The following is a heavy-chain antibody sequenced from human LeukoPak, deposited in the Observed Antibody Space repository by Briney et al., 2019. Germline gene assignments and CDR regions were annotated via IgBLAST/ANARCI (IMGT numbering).Heavy chain of an antibody. CDR2: ISSDGNNK. Sequence: PGGSLRLSCVASRFIFRNYGMHWVRQAPGKGLEWVAFISSDGNNKDYAESVKGRFNISRDNSKNTLYLQMNRLRADDTAVYYCARDRSQEFDPWGQGTLVTVAS. CDR3: ARDRSQEFDP. V-gene: IGHV3-30*04. CDR1: RFIFRNYG. D-gene: IGHD3-10*01. J-gene: IGHJ5*02.